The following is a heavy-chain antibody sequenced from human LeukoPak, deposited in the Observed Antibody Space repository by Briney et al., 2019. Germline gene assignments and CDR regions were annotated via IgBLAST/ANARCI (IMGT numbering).Heavy chain of an antibody. D-gene: IGHD6-19*01. V-gene: IGHV3-48*03. CDR3: ARAQIAVLGTGNFDY. CDR1: GFIFNNYE. CDR2: ISVSGSSI. J-gene: IGHJ4*02. Sequence: GGSLRLSCAASGFIFNNYEMIWVRQAPGKGLEWVSCISVSGSSIHYADSVKGRFTISRDNAENLVFLQMNSLGVEDMAVYYCARAQIAVLGTGNFDYWGQGTLVTVSS.